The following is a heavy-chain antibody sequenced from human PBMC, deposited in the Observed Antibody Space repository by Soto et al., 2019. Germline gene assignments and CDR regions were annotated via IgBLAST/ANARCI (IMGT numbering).Heavy chain of an antibody. CDR2: ISGSGNSI. CDR3: TRDRYSSSWHVGH. V-gene: IGHV3-11*01. J-gene: IGHJ4*02. D-gene: IGHD6-13*01. Sequence: PGGSLRLSCAASGFSFSDNYMSWIRQAPGKALECVSYISGSGNSIYYADSVKGRFTISRDNAKNSLNLQMNSLRVEDTGVYYCTRDRYSSSWHVGHWGQGTRGTVS. CDR1: GFSFSDNY.